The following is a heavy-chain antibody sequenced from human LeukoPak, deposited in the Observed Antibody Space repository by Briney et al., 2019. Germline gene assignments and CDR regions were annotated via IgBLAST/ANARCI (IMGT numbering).Heavy chain of an antibody. D-gene: IGHD6-13*01. J-gene: IGHJ4*02. V-gene: IGHV3-11*06. CDR3: ARGTDITATGSDF. CDR2: ISSSSSYT. Sequence: GGSLRLSCAASGFTFSDYYMSWIRQAPGKGLEWVSYISSSSSYTNYADSVKGRFTISRDNAKNSLYLQMSSLRAEDTAVYYCARGTDITATGSDFWGQGTLVTVSS. CDR1: GFTFSDYY.